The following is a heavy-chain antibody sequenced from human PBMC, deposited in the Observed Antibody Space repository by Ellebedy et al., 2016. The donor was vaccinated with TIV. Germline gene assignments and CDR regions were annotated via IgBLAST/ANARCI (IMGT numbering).Heavy chain of an antibody. CDR2: IKQDGSEI. J-gene: IGHJ3*02. CDR3: AGGSGFLFDI. V-gene: IGHV3-7*04. D-gene: IGHD3-22*01. Sequence: PGGSLRLSCAASGFTLSDYWMTWVRQAPGKGLEWVANIKQDGSEIYYVDSVKGRFAISRDNAKHSLYLQMNSLRAEDTALYYCAGGSGFLFDIWGQGKMVTVSS. CDR1: GFTLSDYW.